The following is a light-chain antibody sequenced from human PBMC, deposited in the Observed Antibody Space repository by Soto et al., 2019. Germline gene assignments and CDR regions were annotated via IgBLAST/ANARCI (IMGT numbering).Light chain of an antibody. J-gene: IGKJ4*01. V-gene: IGKV2-28*01. CDR3: MQPLQTL. Sequence: DIVMTQSPLSLPVTPGEPASISCRSSQSLLHSNGYNYLDWYLQKPGQSRQLLIYLGSNRASGVPDRLSVSGSGTYFTLKINRVEAEDVGVYYCMQPLQTLFGGGTKLEVK. CDR2: LGS. CDR1: QSLLHSNGYNY.